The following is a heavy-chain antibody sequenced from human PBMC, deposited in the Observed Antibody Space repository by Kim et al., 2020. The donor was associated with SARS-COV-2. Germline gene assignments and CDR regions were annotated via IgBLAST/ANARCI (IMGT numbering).Heavy chain of an antibody. J-gene: IGHJ4*02. V-gene: IGHV3-23*01. CDR3: AKSYGDYVHYFEH. Sequence: YANSVKGRFTISGDDSKNTLYLQMNSLRAEDTAVYYCAKSYGDYVHYFEHWGQGTLVTVSS. D-gene: IGHD4-17*01.